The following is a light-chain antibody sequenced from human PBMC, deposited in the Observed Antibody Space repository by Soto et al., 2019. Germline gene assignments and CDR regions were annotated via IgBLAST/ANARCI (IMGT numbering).Light chain of an antibody. CDR2: EVA. V-gene: IGLV2-23*02. J-gene: IGLJ2*01. CDR3: CSYTSTNTLG. CDR1: SSDVGSYDL. Sequence: QSALTQPASVSGSPGQSITISCTGTSSDVGSYDLVSWYQQRPGRAPRLMIFEVAKRPSGISTRFSGSKSGNTASLTISGLQAVDEADYFCCSYTSTNTLGFGGGTKLTVL.